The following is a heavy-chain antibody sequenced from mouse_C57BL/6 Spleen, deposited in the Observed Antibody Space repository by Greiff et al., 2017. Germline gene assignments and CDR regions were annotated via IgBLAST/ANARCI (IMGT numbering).Heavy chain of an antibody. V-gene: IGHV1-47*01. J-gene: IGHJ2*01. CDR2: FHPYNDDT. D-gene: IGHD1-1*01. CDR1: GYTFTTYP. CDR3: AVRDYYGSSYDYFDC. Sequence: QVQLQQSGAELVKPGASVKMSCKASGYTFTTYPIEWMKQNHGKSLEWIGNFHPYNDDTKYNEKFKGKATLTVEKSSSTVYLELSRLTSDDSAVYYCAVRDYYGSSYDYFDCWGQGTTLTVAS.